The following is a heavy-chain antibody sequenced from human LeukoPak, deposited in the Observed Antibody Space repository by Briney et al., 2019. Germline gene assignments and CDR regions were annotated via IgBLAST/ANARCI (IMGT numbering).Heavy chain of an antibody. Sequence: PGGSLRLSCATSGSTFSDYYMSWIRQTPGKGLEWLSFISDSGDTKHYIDSVRGRFTIFRDNTENSLYLQMNSLRADDTAVYYCARDGRMGTAVDGDFDFWGQGSLVTVSS. D-gene: IGHD2-21*01. CDR3: ARDGRMGTAVDGDFDF. V-gene: IGHV3-11*04. CDR2: ISDSGDTK. CDR1: GSTFSDYY. J-gene: IGHJ4*02.